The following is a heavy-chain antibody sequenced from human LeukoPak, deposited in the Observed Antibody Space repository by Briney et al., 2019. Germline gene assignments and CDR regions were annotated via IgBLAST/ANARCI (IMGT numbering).Heavy chain of an antibody. CDR3: AKDLRYYYYMDV. V-gene: IGHV3-23*01. J-gene: IGHJ6*03. CDR1: GFTFSSYA. CDR2: ISGSGGST. Sequence: GGSLRLSCAASGFTFSSYAMSWVRQAPGKGLEWVSAISGSGGSTYYADSVKGRFTISRDNSKNTLSLQVSSLRAEDTAVYYCAKDLRYYYYMDVWGKGTTVTVSS.